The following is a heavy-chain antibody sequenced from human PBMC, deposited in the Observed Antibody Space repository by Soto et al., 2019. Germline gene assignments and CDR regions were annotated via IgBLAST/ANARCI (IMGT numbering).Heavy chain of an antibody. J-gene: IGHJ4*02. CDR3: ARGRASGSYYLLDY. V-gene: IGHV1-69*05. Sequence: SVKVSCKASGGTFSSYAISWVRQAPGQGLEWMGGIIPIFGTANYAQKFQGRVTMTRDTAIRTAYMEVSRLRSDDTAVYYCARGRASGSYYLLDYWGQGTLVTVSS. CDR2: IIPIFGTA. CDR1: GGTFSSYA. D-gene: IGHD3-10*01.